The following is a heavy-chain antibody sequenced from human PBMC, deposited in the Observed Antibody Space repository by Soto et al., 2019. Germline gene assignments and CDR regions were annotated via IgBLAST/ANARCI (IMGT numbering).Heavy chain of an antibody. D-gene: IGHD3-10*01. J-gene: IGHJ4*02. CDR1: GGSISSSSYY. CDR3: ARAQGSGFLVS. V-gene: IGHV4-30-4*08. Sequence: SETLSLSCTVSGGSISSSSYYWGWIRQPPGKGLEWIGYIYYSGSTYYNPSLKSRVTISVDTSKNQFSLKLSSVTAADTAVYYCARAQGSGFLVSWGQGTLVTSPQ. CDR2: IYYSGST.